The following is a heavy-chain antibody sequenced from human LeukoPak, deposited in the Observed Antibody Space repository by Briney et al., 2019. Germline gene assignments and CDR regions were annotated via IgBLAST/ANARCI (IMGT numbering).Heavy chain of an antibody. CDR2: MNPNSGNT. CDR1: GYTFTSYD. D-gene: IGHD3-10*01. J-gene: IGHJ4*02. CDR3: ARVRVAHTIWFGELYPFDY. Sequence: ASVKVSCKASGYTFTSYDINWVRQATGQGLEWMGWMNPNSGNTGYAQKFQGRVTMTRNTSISTAYMGLSSLRSEDTAVYYCARVRVAHTIWFGELYPFDYWGQGTLVTVSS. V-gene: IGHV1-8*01.